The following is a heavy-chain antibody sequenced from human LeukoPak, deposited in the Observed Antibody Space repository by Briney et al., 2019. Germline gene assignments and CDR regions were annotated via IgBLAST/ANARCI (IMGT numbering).Heavy chain of an antibody. CDR1: GGSISSSNYC. Sequence: SETLSLTCTVSGGSISSSNYCWGWIRHPPGKGLEWIGSIYYSGSTYYNPSLKSRVAMSVDTSKNQFSLKLSSVTAADTAVYYCARQGRFLESLLFDYWGQGTLATVSS. CDR2: IYYSGST. V-gene: IGHV4-39*01. CDR3: ARQGRFLESLLFDY. D-gene: IGHD3-3*01. J-gene: IGHJ4*02.